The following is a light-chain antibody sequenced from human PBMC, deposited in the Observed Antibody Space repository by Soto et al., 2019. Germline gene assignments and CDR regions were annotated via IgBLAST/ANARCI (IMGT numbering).Light chain of an antibody. Sequence: QSVLTQPPSASGTPGQRVTISCSGSSSNIGSNFVYWYQQLPGTAPKLLIYTNDQRPSGVPDRFSGSKSGTSASLAISGLRSDDEADYYCAAWDDSLDGLVFGGGTKLTVL. CDR2: TND. CDR1: SSNIGSNF. V-gene: IGLV1-47*02. CDR3: AAWDDSLDGLV. J-gene: IGLJ2*01.